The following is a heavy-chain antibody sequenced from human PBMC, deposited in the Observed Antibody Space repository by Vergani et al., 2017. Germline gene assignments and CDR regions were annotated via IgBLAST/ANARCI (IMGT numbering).Heavy chain of an antibody. V-gene: IGHV1-24*01. D-gene: IGHD1-20*01. CDR1: GYTLTELS. CDR3: APWGITGSGKATQFDP. J-gene: IGHJ5*02. Sequence: QVQLVQSGAEVKKPGASVKVSCKVSGYTLTELSMHWVRQAPGKGLEWMGGFDPEDGETIYAQKFQGRVTMTEDTSTDTAYTELSSLRSEDTAVYYCAPWGITGSGKATQFDPWGQGTLVTVSS. CDR2: FDPEDGET.